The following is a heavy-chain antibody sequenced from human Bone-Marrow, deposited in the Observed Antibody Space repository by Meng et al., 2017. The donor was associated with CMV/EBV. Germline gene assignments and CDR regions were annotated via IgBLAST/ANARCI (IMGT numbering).Heavy chain of an antibody. V-gene: IGHV3-74*01. Sequence: ASGFTFSSYWLYWVRQAPGKGLVWVSRINSDGSTTDYADSLKGRFTISRDNAKNTLYLRMNSLRAEDTAVYYCARAYTTSWYAFEYWGQGTLVTVSS. CDR3: ARAYTTSWYAFEY. CDR2: INSDGSTT. CDR1: GFTFSSYW. D-gene: IGHD6-13*01. J-gene: IGHJ4*02.